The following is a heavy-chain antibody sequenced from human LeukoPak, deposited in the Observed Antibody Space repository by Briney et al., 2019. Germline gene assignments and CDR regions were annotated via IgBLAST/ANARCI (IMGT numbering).Heavy chain of an antibody. V-gene: IGHV3-9*03. D-gene: IGHD6-6*01. CDR3: AKDHSSSPNFLDY. CDR1: GFTFDDYA. J-gene: IGHJ4*02. CDR2: ISWNSGSI. Sequence: GGSLRLSCAASGFTFDDYAMHWVRQAPGKGLEWVSGISWNSGSIGYADSVKGRFTISRDNAKNSLYLQMNSLRAEDMALYYCAKDHSSSPNFLDYWGQGTLVTVSS.